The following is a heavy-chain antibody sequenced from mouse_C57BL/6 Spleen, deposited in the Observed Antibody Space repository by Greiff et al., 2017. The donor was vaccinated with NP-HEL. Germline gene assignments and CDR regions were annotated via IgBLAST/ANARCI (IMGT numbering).Heavy chain of an antibody. D-gene: IGHD2-5*01. Sequence: EVMLVESGGGLVQPGGSLKLSCAASGFTFSDYYMYWVRQTPEKRLEWVAYISNGGGSTYYPDTVKGRFTISRDNAKNTLYLQMSRLKSEDTAMYYCAAYYSNVWAYWGQGTLVTVSA. CDR3: AAYYSNVWAY. CDR1: GFTFSDYY. V-gene: IGHV5-12*01. CDR2: ISNGGGST. J-gene: IGHJ3*01.